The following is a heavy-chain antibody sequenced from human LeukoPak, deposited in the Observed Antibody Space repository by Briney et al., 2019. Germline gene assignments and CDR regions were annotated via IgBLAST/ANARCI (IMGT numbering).Heavy chain of an antibody. J-gene: IGHJ4*02. CDR2: INPNSGGT. Sequence: ASVKVSCKASGYTFTGYYMHWVRQAPGQGLEWMGRINPNSGGTNYAQKFQGRVTMTRDTSISTAYMELSRLRSDDTAVYYCARYSSSYGNHGYDYWGQGTLVTVSS. CDR3: ARYSSSYGNHGYDY. D-gene: IGHD6-13*01. CDR1: GYTFTGYY. V-gene: IGHV1-2*06.